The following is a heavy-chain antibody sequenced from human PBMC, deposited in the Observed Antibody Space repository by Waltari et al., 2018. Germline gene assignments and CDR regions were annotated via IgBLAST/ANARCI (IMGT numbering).Heavy chain of an antibody. D-gene: IGHD1-1*01. V-gene: IGHV4-39*01. CDR3: ARQQQLGRGNYWYFDL. CDR1: GGSINNNYYY. Sequence: QLQLQESGPGLVKPSETLSLTCAVSGGSINNNYYYWAWIRQPPGKGLEWIGSISHSESTDYNPPPRSRGTIPADTTNNQFSLQQTSVTAADSAIYYCARQQQLGRGNYWYFDLWGRGTLLSVSS. J-gene: IGHJ2*01. CDR2: ISHSEST.